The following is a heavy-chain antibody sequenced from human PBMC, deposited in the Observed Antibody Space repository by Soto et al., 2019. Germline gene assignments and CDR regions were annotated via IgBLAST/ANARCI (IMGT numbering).Heavy chain of an antibody. D-gene: IGHD4-4*01. J-gene: IGHJ6*02. CDR3: ARSYGFDGRSTVTTGTYYYYYGMDV. CDR1: GFTFSSYA. Sequence: GGSLRLSCAASGFTFSSYAMHWVRQAPGKGLEWVAVISYDGSNKYYADSVKGRFTISRDNSKNTLYLQMNSLRAEDTAVYYCARSYGFDGRSTVTTGTYYYYYGMDVWGQGTTVTVSS. CDR2: ISYDGSNK. V-gene: IGHV3-30-3*01.